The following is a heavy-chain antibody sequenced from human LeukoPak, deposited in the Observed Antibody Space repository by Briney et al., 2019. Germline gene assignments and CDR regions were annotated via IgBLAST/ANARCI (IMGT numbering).Heavy chain of an antibody. CDR3: AGSPAADITLYYYYYYMDV. Sequence: PSETLSLTCTVSGGSISSYYWSWIRQPPGKGLEWIGYIYYSGSTNYNPSLKSRVTISVDTSKNQFSLKLSSVTAADTAVYYCAGSPAADITLYYYYYYMDVWGKGTTVTVSS. CDR2: IYYSGST. V-gene: IGHV4-59*08. D-gene: IGHD6-13*01. J-gene: IGHJ6*03. CDR1: GGSISSYY.